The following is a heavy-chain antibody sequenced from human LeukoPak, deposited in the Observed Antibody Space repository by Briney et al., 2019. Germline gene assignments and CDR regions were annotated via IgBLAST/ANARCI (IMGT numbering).Heavy chain of an antibody. Sequence: ASVTVSCTPSGYTFTPYNMYWVRQAPGQGPEWVGWLSPDSGGTNYAQKFQRRVTITRDTSITTAYIEFTRLTSDDTAVYYCIRDLYMAAASPDYWGQGTLVTVSS. J-gene: IGHJ4*02. D-gene: IGHD6-13*01. CDR2: LSPDSGGT. CDR1: GYTFTPYN. CDR3: IRDLYMAAASPDY. V-gene: IGHV1-2*02.